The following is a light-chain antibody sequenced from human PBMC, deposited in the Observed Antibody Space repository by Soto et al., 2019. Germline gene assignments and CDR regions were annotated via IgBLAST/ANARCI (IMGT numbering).Light chain of an antibody. Sequence: SYELTQPPSVSVAPGKTATITCGGNNIGSKSVHWYQQKPGQAPVLVIYYDSDRPSGIPERFSGSNSGNTATLTISRVEAGDEADYYCQVWDSSSDRVVFGGGTKLTFL. CDR1: NIGSKS. CDR3: QVWDSSSDRVV. J-gene: IGLJ2*01. V-gene: IGLV3-21*04. CDR2: YDS.